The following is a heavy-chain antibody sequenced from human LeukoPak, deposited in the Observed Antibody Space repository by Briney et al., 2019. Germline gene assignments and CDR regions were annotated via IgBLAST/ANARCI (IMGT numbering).Heavy chain of an antibody. J-gene: IGHJ4*02. CDR1: GFTFSSYS. CDR3: AREVGPIDY. V-gene: IGHV3-48*01. CDR2: ISSSTSTI. D-gene: IGHD3/OR15-3a*01. Sequence: PGGSLRLSCTASGFTFSSYSMNWVRQAPGKGLEWVSYISSSTSTIYYADSVKGRFTISRDNAKNSLYLQMNSLRAEDTAVYYCAREVGPIDYWGQGTLVTVSS.